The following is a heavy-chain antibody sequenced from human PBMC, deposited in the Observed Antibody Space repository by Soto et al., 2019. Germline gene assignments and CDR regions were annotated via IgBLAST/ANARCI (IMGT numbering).Heavy chain of an antibody. Sequence: QVQLVESGGGVVQTGRSLRLSCAASGFTFSSYGMHWVRQAPGKGLAWVAVISYDGSNKYYADSVKGRFTISRDNSKNTLYLQMNSLRAEDTAVYYCAAGGSLSYYFDYWGQGTLVTVSS. CDR1: GFTFSSYG. D-gene: IGHD2-15*01. V-gene: IGHV3-30*03. J-gene: IGHJ4*02. CDR2: ISYDGSNK. CDR3: AAGGSLSYYFDY.